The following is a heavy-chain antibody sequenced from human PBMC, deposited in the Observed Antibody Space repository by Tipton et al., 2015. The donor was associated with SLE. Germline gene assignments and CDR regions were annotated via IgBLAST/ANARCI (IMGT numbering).Heavy chain of an antibody. CDR2: IYYSGST. D-gene: IGHD2-2*01. CDR3: ARDPDLDLCSGTTCPDTFDM. CDR1: GGSINGQF. V-gene: IGHV4-59*11. J-gene: IGHJ3*02. Sequence: TLSLTCTVSGGSINGQFWSWIRQPPGKGLEWIAYIYYSGSTQYNPSLKSRVTISVDTSKNQFSLTLSSVTAADTAVYYCARDPDLDLCSGTTCPDTFDMWGQGTVVTVSS.